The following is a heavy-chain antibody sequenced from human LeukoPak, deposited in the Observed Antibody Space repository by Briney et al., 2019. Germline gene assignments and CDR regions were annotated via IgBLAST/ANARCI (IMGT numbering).Heavy chain of an antibody. CDR2: ISAYNADT. CDR3: ARANYNFLTGYDAYASDI. V-gene: IGHV1-18*01. J-gene: IGHJ3*02. D-gene: IGHD3-9*01. CDR1: GYTFTRYG. Sequence: GASVKVSCKASGYTFTRYGLNWVRQAPGQGLEWMGWISAYNADTKYAQTLQGRLAMTTDTSTSTAYMELRSLRSDDTAVYYCARANYNFLTGYDAYASDIWGQGKMVAASS.